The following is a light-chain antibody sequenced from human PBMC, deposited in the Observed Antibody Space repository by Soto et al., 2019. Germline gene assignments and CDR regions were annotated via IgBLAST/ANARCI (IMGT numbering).Light chain of an antibody. Sequence: IQVSLSPSTLSASVGDRVTITCRASQSISSWLAWYQQKPGKAPKLLIYDASSLESGVPSRFSGSGSGTEFTLTISSLQPDDFATYYCQQYNSYWTFGQGTKVDI. CDR3: QQYNSYWT. CDR2: DAS. CDR1: QSISSW. J-gene: IGKJ1*01. V-gene: IGKV1-5*01.